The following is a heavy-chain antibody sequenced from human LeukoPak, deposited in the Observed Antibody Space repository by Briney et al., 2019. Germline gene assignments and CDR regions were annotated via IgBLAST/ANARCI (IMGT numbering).Heavy chain of an antibody. D-gene: IGHD6-19*01. V-gene: IGHV1-8*01. J-gene: IGHJ4*02. Sequence: ASVKVSCKASGYTFTSYDINWVRQATGQGLEWMGWMNPNSGNTGYAQKFQGRVTITADTSTDTAYTELSSLRSEDTAVYYCATVAGGSSGRDYWGQGTLVTVSS. CDR2: MNPNSGNT. CDR1: GYTFTSYD. CDR3: ATVAGGSSGRDY.